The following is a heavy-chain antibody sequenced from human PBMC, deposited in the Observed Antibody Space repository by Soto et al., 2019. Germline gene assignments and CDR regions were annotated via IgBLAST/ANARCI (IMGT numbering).Heavy chain of an antibody. CDR3: ARDTMIMVRKRDAFDI. D-gene: IGHD3-22*01. CDR1: GYTFTSYG. Sequence: VASVKVSCKASGYTFTSYGISWVRQAPGQGLEWMGWISAYNGNTNYAQKLQGRVTMTTDTSTSTAYMELRSLRSDDTAVYYCARDTMIMVRKRDAFDIWGQGTMVTVSS. J-gene: IGHJ3*02. CDR2: ISAYNGNT. V-gene: IGHV1-18*04.